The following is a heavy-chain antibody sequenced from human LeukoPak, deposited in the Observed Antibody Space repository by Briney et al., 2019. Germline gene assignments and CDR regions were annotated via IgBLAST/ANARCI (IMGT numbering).Heavy chain of an antibody. V-gene: IGHV1-69*13. CDR3: ARDLWAHSSSPASDY. J-gene: IGHJ4*02. CDR1: GYTFTSYD. D-gene: IGHD6-6*01. CDR2: IIPIFGTA. Sequence: GASVKVSCKASGYTFTSYDISWVRQAPGQGLEWMGGIIPIFGTANYAQKFQGRVTITADESTSTAYMELSSLRSEDTAVYYCARDLWAHSSSPASDYWGQGTLVTVSS.